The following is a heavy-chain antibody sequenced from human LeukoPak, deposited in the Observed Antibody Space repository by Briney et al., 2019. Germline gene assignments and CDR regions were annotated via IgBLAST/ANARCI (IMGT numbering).Heavy chain of an antibody. CDR2: IKQDGSEK. Sequence: GGSLRLSCAASGFTFSSYWMSWVRQAPGKGLEWVANIKQDGSEKYYVDSVKGRFTISRDNAKNSLYLQMNSLRAEDTAVYYCARNSPSHYYYYYYMDVWGKGTTVIVSS. V-gene: IGHV3-7*01. D-gene: IGHD4-11*01. CDR1: GFTFSSYW. J-gene: IGHJ6*03. CDR3: ARNSPSHYYYYYYMDV.